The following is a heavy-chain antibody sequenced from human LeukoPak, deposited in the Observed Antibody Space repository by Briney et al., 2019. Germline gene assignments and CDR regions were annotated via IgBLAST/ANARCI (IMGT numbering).Heavy chain of an antibody. CDR3: ARGGSGWYYYYYGMDV. V-gene: IGHV3-48*03. Sequence: GGSLTLSCAASGFTFSSYDMNWVRQAPGKGLEWVSYISSSGSSIYYADSVKDRYTISRDNAKNSLYLQMNSLRAEDSVVYYCARGGSGWYYYYYGMDVWGQGTTVTVSS. D-gene: IGHD6-19*01. J-gene: IGHJ6*02. CDR2: ISSSGSSI. CDR1: GFTFSSYD.